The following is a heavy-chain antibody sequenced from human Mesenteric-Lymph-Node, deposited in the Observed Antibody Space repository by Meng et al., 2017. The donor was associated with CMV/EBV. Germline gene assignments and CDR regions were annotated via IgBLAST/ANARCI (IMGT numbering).Heavy chain of an antibody. CDR1: GYTFTGYY. J-gene: IGHJ4*02. Sequence: ASVKVSCKASGYTFTGYYMHWVRQPPGQGLAWMGWINPNSGGTKYAQRFQGRVTMTRDTSIRTAFMELSRLRSDDTAVHYCAREYQVGDSGGPYSPTFDYWGQGTLVTVSS. V-gene: IGHV1-2*02. D-gene: IGHD3-22*01. CDR2: INPNSGGT. CDR3: AREYQVGDSGGPYSPTFDY.